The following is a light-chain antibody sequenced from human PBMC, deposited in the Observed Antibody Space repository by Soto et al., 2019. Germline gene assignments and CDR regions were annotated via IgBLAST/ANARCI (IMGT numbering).Light chain of an antibody. CDR2: DVS. CDR3: SSYTSSTFYV. Sequence: QSALTQPASVSGSPGQSITISCTGTSSDIGAYNFVSWYQQHPGKAPKLMIYDVSDRPSGVSNRFSGSKSGNTASLTISGLQAEDEADYYCSSYTSSTFYVFGTGTQLTVL. V-gene: IGLV2-14*03. CDR1: SSDIGAYNF. J-gene: IGLJ1*01.